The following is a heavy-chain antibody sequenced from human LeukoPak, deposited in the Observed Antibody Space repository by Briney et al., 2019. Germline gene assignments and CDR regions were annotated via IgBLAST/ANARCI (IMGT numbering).Heavy chain of an antibody. CDR2: IYHSGST. D-gene: IGHD5-12*01. CDR1: GGSISSYY. Sequence: PSETLSLTCTVSGGSISSYYWSWIRQPPGKGLEWIGYIYHSGSTNYNPSLKSRVTISVDKSKNQFSLKLSSVTAADTAVYYCARDSGYDPNWFDPWGQGTLVTVSS. V-gene: IGHV4-59*12. J-gene: IGHJ5*02. CDR3: ARDSGYDPNWFDP.